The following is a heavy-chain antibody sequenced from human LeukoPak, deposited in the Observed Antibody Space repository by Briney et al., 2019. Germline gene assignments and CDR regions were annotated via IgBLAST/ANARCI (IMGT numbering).Heavy chain of an antibody. Sequence: PGGSLRLSCAASGFTFSSYWMHWVRQAPGKGLVWVSRINSDGSSTSYADSVKGRFTISRDNAKNTLYLQMSSLRAEDTAVYYCARVGEEYYDILTGYQNWGQGTLVTVSS. CDR1: GFTFSSYW. J-gene: IGHJ4*02. V-gene: IGHV3-74*01. D-gene: IGHD3-9*01. CDR2: INSDGSST. CDR3: ARVGEEYYDILTGYQN.